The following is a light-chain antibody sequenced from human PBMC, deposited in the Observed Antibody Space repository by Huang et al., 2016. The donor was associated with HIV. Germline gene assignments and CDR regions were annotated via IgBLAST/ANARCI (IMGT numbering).Light chain of an antibody. Sequence: DIQMTQSPSTLSAFVGDRLTTTCRASQNISSWLAWYQQKPGKAPRLLIYEISSLESGVPSRFSGSGSGTEVTLTISSLQPDDIGTYYCQYGETFGQGSKVEVK. CDR3: QYGET. J-gene: IGKJ1*01. CDR2: EIS. CDR1: QNISSW. V-gene: IGKV1-5*03.